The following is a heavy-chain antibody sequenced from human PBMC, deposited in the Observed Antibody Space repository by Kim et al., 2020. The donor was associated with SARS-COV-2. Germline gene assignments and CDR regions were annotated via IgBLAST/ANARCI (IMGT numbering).Heavy chain of an antibody. Sequence: SETLSLTCTVSGGSISSYYWSWIRQPPGKGLEWIGYIYYSGSTNYNPSLKSRVTISVDTSKNQFSLKLSSVTAADTAVYYCARVMYYDSSGYYWEDYWGQGTLVTVSS. CDR1: GGSISSYY. V-gene: IGHV4-59*01. CDR3: ARVMYYDSSGYYWEDY. J-gene: IGHJ4*02. CDR2: IYYSGST. D-gene: IGHD3-22*01.